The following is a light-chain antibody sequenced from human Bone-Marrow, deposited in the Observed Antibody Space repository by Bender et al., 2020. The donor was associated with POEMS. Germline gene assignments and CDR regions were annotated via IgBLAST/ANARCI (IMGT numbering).Light chain of an antibody. J-gene: IGLJ3*02. CDR2: DVT. CDR3: TSYTSSSTWV. CDR1: SSDVGGYNY. V-gene: IGLV2-14*03. Sequence: QSALTQPASVSGSPGQSITISCTGTSSDVGGYNYVSWYQQHPGKAPKLMIYDVTKRPSGVPDRFSGSKSGNTASLTISGLQPEDEADYYCTSYTSSSTWVFGGGTKLTVL.